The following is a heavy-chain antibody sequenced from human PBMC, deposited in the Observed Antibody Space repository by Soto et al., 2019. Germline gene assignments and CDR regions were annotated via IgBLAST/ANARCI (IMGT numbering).Heavy chain of an antibody. D-gene: IGHD5-18*01. J-gene: IGHJ4*02. V-gene: IGHV4-4*07. CDR1: GGSINTFY. CDR2: IFSSGST. Sequence: SETLSLTCTVSGGSINTFYWSWVRQPAGKGLEWIGRIFSSGSTSFNPSLESRVAMSVDTSKNHFSLNLSSVTGADMAVYYCSREGSYSAYNVAHGIQLWSFDFWGQGALVAVSS. CDR3: SREGSYSAYNVAHGIQLWSFDF.